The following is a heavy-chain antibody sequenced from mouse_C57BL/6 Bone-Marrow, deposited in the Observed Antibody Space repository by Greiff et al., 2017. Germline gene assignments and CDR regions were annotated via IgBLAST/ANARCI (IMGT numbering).Heavy chain of an antibody. CDR2: ISNGGGST. J-gene: IGHJ4*01. Sequence: DVKLLESGGGLVQPGGSLKLSCAASGFTFSDYYMYWVRQTPEKRLEWVAYISNGGGSTYYPDTVKGRFTISRDNAKNTLYLQMSRLKSEDTAMYYCARHGGLRGGYAMYYWGRGTSVTVTS. V-gene: IGHV5-12*01. CDR3: ARHGGLRGGYAMYY. CDR1: GFTFSDYY.